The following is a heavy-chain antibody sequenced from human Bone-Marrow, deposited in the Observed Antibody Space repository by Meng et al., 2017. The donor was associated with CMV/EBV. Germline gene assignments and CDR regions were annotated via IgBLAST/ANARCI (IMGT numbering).Heavy chain of an antibody. CDR1: GYTFTGYY. V-gene: IGHV1-2*02. Sequence: ASVKVSCKASGYTFTGYYMHWVRQAPGQGLEWMGWINPNSGGTNYAQKFQGRVTMTRDTSISTAYMELSRLRSDDTAVYYCARDGGYCSSTSCYTSDYYYYGMDVWGQGTTVTV. D-gene: IGHD2-2*02. CDR2: INPNSGGT. J-gene: IGHJ6*02. CDR3: ARDGGYCSSTSCYTSDYYYYGMDV.